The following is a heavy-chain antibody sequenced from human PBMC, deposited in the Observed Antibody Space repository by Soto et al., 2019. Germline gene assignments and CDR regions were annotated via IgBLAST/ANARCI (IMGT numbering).Heavy chain of an antibody. V-gene: IGHV4-34*01. J-gene: IGHJ6*02. Sequence: QVQLQQWGAGLLKPSETLSLTCAVYGGSFSGYYWSWIRQPPGKGLEWIGEINHSGSTNYNPSLQSRVTISVDKSKNQFSLKLSSVTAADTAVYYCARGVVPPPNYYCMYVWGQGTTVTVSS. CDR2: INHSGST. CDR1: GGSFSGYY. CDR3: ARGVVPPPNYYCMYV. D-gene: IGHD2-2*01.